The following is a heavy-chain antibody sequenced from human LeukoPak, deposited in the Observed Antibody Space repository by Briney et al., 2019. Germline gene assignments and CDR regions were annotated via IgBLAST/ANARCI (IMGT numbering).Heavy chain of an antibody. V-gene: IGHV3-23*01. Sequence: GGSLRLSCAASGFTFSSYAMSWVRQAPGKGLEWVSNISASSGSTNYADSVKGRFTISRDNSKNTVYLQMNSLRAEDTAVYYCAKVMKGSERLTMVRGVIIKTAGLYYMDVWGKGTTVTVSS. J-gene: IGHJ6*03. CDR3: AKVMKGSERLTMVRGVIIKTAGLYYMDV. D-gene: IGHD3-10*01. CDR1: GFTFSSYA. CDR2: ISASSGST.